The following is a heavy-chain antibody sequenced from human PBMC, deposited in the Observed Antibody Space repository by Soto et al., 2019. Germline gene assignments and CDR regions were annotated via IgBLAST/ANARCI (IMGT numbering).Heavy chain of an antibody. Sequence: SETLSLTCTVSGGSISSSSYYWGWIRQPPGKGLEWIGSIYYSGSTYYNPSLKSRVTISVDTSKNQFSLKLSSVTAADTAVYYCATQIRNWGKLSPSYYFDYWGQGTLVTVSS. D-gene: IGHD3-16*01. CDR2: IYYSGST. CDR1: GGSISSSSYY. V-gene: IGHV4-39*01. CDR3: ATQIRNWGKLSPSYYFDY. J-gene: IGHJ4*02.